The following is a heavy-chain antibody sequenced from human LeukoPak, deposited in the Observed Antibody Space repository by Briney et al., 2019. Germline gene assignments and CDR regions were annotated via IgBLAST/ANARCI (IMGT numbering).Heavy chain of an antibody. J-gene: IGHJ5*02. V-gene: IGHV3-74*01. CDR1: GFDFSGYW. Sequence: GGSLRLSCAASGFDFSGYWMHWVRQDPGKGLVWVSRIMGDGSSTTYGDSVKGRFTISRDNAKNTVYLQMNSLRAEDTAVYYCARDKTYGYNLWGQGTLVTVSS. CDR2: IMGDGSST. CDR3: ARDKTYGYNL. D-gene: IGHD5-18*01.